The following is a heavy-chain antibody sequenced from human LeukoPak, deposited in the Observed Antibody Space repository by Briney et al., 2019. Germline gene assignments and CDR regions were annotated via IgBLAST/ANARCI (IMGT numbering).Heavy chain of an antibody. CDR2: INHSGST. CDR1: GGSFSGYY. Sequence: SETLSLTCAVYGGSFSGYYWSWIRQPPGKGLEWIGEINHSGSTNYNPSLKSRVTISVDTSKNQFSLKLSSVTAADTAVYYCARGPKRPSGWLKYYFDYWGQGTLVTVSS. CDR3: ARGPKRPSGWLKYYFDY. J-gene: IGHJ4*02. V-gene: IGHV4-34*01. D-gene: IGHD6-19*01.